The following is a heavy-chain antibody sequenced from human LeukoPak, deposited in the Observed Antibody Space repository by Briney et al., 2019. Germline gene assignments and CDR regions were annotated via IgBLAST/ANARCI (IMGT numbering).Heavy chain of an antibody. V-gene: IGHV3-74*01. Sequence: PGGSLRLSCAASGFTFSSYWMHWVRQVPGKGLLWVSRINSDGSSTSYADSVKGRFTISRDNAKNTLYLQMNSLRAEDTAVYYCAKGSRDGYNTFQHWGQGTLVTVYS. J-gene: IGHJ1*01. CDR3: AKGSRDGYNTFQH. D-gene: IGHD5-24*01. CDR2: INSDGSST. CDR1: GFTFSSYW.